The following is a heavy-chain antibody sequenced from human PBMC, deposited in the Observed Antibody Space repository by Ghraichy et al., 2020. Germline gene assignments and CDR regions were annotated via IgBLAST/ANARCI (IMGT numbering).Heavy chain of an antibody. CDR1: GDSISNSAYY. CDR3: ARHSPCYYESGRLQSWFAP. CDR2: IFYGGNT. J-gene: IGHJ5*02. V-gene: IGHV4-39*01. D-gene: IGHD3-10*01. Sequence: SETLSLTCTVSGDSISNSAYYWAWIRQPPGQGLEWIGSIFYGGNTYYNPSLESRVTISVDTSKNQFSLKLSSVTVADTALYYCARHSPCYYESGRLQSWFAPWCQGTLVTVYS.